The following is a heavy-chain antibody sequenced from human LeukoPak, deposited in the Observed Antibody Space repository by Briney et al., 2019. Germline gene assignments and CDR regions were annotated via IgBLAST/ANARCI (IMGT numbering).Heavy chain of an antibody. Sequence: ASVKVSCKASGYTFTSYAMHWVRQAPGQRLEWMGWINAGNGNTKYSQKFQGRVTMTRDTSTSTVYMELSSLRSEDTAVYYCARDLSQQLVVDYWGQGTLVTVSS. CDR1: GYTFTSYA. V-gene: IGHV1-3*01. CDR3: ARDLSQQLVVDY. CDR2: INAGNGNT. D-gene: IGHD6-6*01. J-gene: IGHJ4*02.